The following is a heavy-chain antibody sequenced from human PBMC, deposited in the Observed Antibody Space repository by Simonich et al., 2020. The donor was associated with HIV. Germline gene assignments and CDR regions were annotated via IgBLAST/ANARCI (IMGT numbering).Heavy chain of an antibody. V-gene: IGHV3-23*01. Sequence: EVQLLESGGGLVQPGGSLRLSCAASGFTFSSYAMSWGRQAPGKGLEWVSAYRGSGGSTYYADSVKGRFTISRDNSKNTLYLQMNSLRAEDTAVYYCAKDRYYNFWSGYYDYWGQGTLVTVSS. CDR3: AKDRYYNFWSGYYDY. CDR1: GFTFSSYA. CDR2: YRGSGGST. D-gene: IGHD3-3*01. J-gene: IGHJ4*02.